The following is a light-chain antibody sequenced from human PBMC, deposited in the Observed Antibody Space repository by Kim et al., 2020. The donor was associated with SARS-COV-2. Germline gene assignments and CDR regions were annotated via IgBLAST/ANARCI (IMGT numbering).Light chain of an antibody. CDR3: QAWDSSTYVV. CDR1: KWGDDY. Sequence: VARGQTASIAWAGDKWGDDYTSWDQHKPGQSPVLVIYQDNKGPSGIPERFSGSNFGNTATLTITGTQTMDEADYYCQAWDSSTYVVFGGGTQLTVL. V-gene: IGLV3-1*01. CDR2: QDN. J-gene: IGLJ2*01.